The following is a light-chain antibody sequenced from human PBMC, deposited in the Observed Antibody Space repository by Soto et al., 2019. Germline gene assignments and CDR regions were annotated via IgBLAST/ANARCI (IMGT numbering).Light chain of an antibody. Sequence: IPMTQSPSSLSASVGDRVIISCRASQNIISYLNWYQQKPGKAPKLLIYGASILQSGVPPRFSGSGSGTDFTLTISSLQPEDFATYYCQQSHSTPMYTFGQGTKLESK. CDR3: QQSHSTPMYT. CDR1: QNIISY. J-gene: IGKJ2*01. CDR2: GAS. V-gene: IGKV1-39*01.